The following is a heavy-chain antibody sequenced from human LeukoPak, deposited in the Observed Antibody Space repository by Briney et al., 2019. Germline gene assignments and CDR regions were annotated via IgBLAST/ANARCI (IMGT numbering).Heavy chain of an antibody. CDR2: IKQDGSEK. Sequence: PGGSLRLSCAASGFSFSNYWMNWVRQAPGKGPEWVANIKQDGSEKYYVDSVKGRFTISRDNAKNSLYLQMNSLRAEDTAVYYCASGGYSFGYWGQGTLVTVSS. CDR3: ASGGYSFGY. V-gene: IGHV3-7*03. D-gene: IGHD5-18*01. J-gene: IGHJ4*02. CDR1: GFSFSNYW.